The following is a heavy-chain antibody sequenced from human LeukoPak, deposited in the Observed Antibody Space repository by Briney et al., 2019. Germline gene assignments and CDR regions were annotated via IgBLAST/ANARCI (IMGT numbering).Heavy chain of an antibody. CDR2: ISAYNCNT. D-gene: IGHD6-19*01. Sequence: ASVKVSCKASGYTFTSYGISWVRQAPGQGLEWVGWISAYNCNTNYAQKLQGRVTMTTDTSTSTAYMELRSLRSDDTAVYYCASVRGYSSGWYSGGYYYGMDVWGKGTTVTVSS. J-gene: IGHJ6*04. CDR1: GYTFTSYG. V-gene: IGHV1-18*04. CDR3: ASVRGYSSGWYSGGYYYGMDV.